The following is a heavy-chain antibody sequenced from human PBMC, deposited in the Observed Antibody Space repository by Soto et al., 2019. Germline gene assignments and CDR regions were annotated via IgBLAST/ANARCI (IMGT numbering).Heavy chain of an antibody. V-gene: IGHV4-59*01. CDR2: ISYSGIT. D-gene: IGHD2-15*01. J-gene: IGHJ4*02. Sequence: SETLSLTCTVSGGSINNYYWSWIRQPPGQGLEWIGYISYSGITNYSPSLKSRVTISADTSKNQFSLKLSSVTAADTAVYYCARTYCSGGSCYLAFDHWGQGTLVTVSS. CDR3: ARTYCSGGSCYLAFDH. CDR1: GGSINNYY.